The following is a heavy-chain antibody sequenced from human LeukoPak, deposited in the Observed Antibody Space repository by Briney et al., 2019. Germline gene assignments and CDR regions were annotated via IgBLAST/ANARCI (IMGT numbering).Heavy chain of an antibody. CDR2: INHSGST. D-gene: IGHD2-2*01. CDR3: ARGLWCSSTSCPKTAEYFQH. J-gene: IGHJ1*01. Sequence: SETLSLTCAVSGGSISGYYWSCIRQPPGKGLEWIGEINHSGSTNYNPSLKSRVTISVDTSKNQFSLKLSSVTAADTAVYYCARGLWCSSTSCPKTAEYFQHWGQGTLVTVSS. V-gene: IGHV4-34*01. CDR1: GGSISGYY.